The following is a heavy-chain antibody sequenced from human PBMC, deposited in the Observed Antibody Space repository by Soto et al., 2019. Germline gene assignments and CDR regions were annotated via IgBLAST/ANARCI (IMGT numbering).Heavy chain of an antibody. Sequence: PGGSLSLTCGVYGGSLSGYHWSWIRQPPGKGLKWIGEINHSGSTNYNPSLKSRLTISVDTSKNQFSLKLSSVTAADTAVYYCARSLGSGYYYYYGMDVWGQGTTVTVSS. CDR2: INHSGST. CDR1: GGSLSGYH. J-gene: IGHJ6*02. D-gene: IGHD3-10*01. CDR3: ARSLGSGYYYYYGMDV. V-gene: IGHV4-34*01.